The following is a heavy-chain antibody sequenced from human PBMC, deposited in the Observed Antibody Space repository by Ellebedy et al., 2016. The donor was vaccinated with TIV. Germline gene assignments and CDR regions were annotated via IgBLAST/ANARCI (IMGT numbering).Heavy chain of an antibody. J-gene: IGHJ6*02. Sequence: SETLSLTXTISGGSISSNDYYWNWIRQHPGKGLEWIGYIHYRGTTYYNPSLKSRITILVDTSKNQFSLKLSSVTAADTAVYYCARFRSGIVVAPAHYGMDVWGQGTTVTVSS. V-gene: IGHV4-31*03. CDR2: IHYRGTT. CDR1: GGSISSNDYY. D-gene: IGHD2-2*01. CDR3: ARFRSGIVVAPAHYGMDV.